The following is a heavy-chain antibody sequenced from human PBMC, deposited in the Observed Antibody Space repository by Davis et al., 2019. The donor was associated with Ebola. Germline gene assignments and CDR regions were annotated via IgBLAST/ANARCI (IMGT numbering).Heavy chain of an antibody. J-gene: IGHJ4*02. V-gene: IGHV3-33*06. CDR3: AKDLLRAGYFDY. D-gene: IGHD5/OR15-5a*01. Sequence: SCAASGFTFSSYGMHWVRQAPGKGLEWVAVIWYDGSNKYYADSVKGRFTISRDNSKNTLYLQMNSLRAEDTAVYYCAKDLLRAGYFDYWGQGTLVTVSS. CDR2: IWYDGSNK. CDR1: GFTFSSYG.